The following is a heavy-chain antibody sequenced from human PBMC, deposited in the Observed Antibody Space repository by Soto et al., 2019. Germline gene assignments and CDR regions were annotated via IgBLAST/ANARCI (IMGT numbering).Heavy chain of an antibody. D-gene: IGHD2-2*01. J-gene: IGHJ5*02. V-gene: IGHV3-30*18. CDR2: VSSDGSNQ. CDR3: AKDRVIQLLPIWPDP. CDR1: GFSFNKYG. Sequence: GGSLRLSCAASGFSFNKYGMHWVRQAPGKGLEWVAYVSSDGSNQYYADSVKGRFTISRDNSKSTLFLQLDSLRVDDTAVYYCAKDRVIQLLPIWPDPWGQGTLVTVSS.